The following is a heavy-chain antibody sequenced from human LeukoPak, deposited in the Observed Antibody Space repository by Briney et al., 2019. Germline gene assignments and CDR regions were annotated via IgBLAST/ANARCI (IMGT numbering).Heavy chain of an antibody. CDR2: ISYDGSNK. CDR1: GFTFSSYA. V-gene: IGHV3-30*04. CDR3: ARDRGDILSGYYNSDYYYGMDV. J-gene: IGHJ6*02. D-gene: IGHD3-9*01. Sequence: GGSLRLSCAASGFTFSSYAMHWVRQAPGKGLEWVAVISYDGSNKYYADSVKGRFTISRDNSKNTLYLQMNSLRAEDTAVYYCARDRGDILSGYYNSDYYYGMDVWGQGTTVTVSS.